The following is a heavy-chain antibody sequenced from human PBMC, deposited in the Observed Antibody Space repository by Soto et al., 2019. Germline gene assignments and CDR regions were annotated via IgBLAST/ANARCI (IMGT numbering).Heavy chain of an antibody. CDR1: GFTFSSYS. D-gene: IGHD5-18*01. CDR3: AREGVGYSYGGGMDV. V-gene: IGHV3-21*01. CDR2: ISSSSSYI. J-gene: IGHJ6*02. Sequence: EVQLVESGGGLVKPGGSLRLSCAASGFTFSSYSMNWVRQAPGKGLEWVSSISSSSSYIYYADSVKGRFTISRDNAKNSLYLQVNSLRAEDTAVYYCAREGVGYSYGGGMDVWGQGTTVTVSS.